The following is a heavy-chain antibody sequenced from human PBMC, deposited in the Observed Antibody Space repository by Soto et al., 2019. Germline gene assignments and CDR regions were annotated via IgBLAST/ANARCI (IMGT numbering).Heavy chain of an antibody. CDR2: IYYSGST. V-gene: IGHV4-30-4*01. D-gene: IGHD3-10*01. J-gene: IGHJ4*02. CDR1: GGSISSGDYY. CDR3: ARSRRLVRGVIPDY. Sequence: PSETLSLICTVSGGSISSGDYYWSWIRQPPGKGLEWIGYIYYSGSTYYNPSLKSRVTISVDTSKNQFSLKLSSVTAADTAVYYCARSRRLVRGVIPDYWGQGTLVTVSS.